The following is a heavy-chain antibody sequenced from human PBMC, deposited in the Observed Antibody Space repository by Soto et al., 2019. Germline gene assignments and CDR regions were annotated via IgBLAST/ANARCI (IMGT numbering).Heavy chain of an antibody. V-gene: IGHV3-23*01. CDR1: GFAFSTYA. CDR2: ISGSGGSS. CDR3: AKVTKRAAAGRYEYYKYGMDV. J-gene: IGHJ6*02. D-gene: IGHD6-13*01. Sequence: GSLRLSCAAAGFAFSTYAMTWVRQAPGKGLEWVSVISGSGGSSYYAASVKGRFTISRDNSKNTLFLQMNGLRAEDTAVYYCAKVTKRAAAGRYEYYKYGMDVWGQGTTVTVSS.